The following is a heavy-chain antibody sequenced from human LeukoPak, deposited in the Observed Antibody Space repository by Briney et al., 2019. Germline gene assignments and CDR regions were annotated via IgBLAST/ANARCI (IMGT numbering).Heavy chain of an antibody. CDR1: GYTFSSCA. J-gene: IGHJ4*02. Sequence: ASVKVSCKASGYTFSSCAINWVRQAPGQGLEYMGWIDTKTGNPTYAQGFTGRFVFSLDTSVSTAYLQVSSLKAEDTAVYYCAIHPSDSSGYFSYWGQGALVTVSS. CDR2: IDTKTGNP. V-gene: IGHV7-4-1*02. D-gene: IGHD3-22*01. CDR3: AIHPSDSSGYFSY.